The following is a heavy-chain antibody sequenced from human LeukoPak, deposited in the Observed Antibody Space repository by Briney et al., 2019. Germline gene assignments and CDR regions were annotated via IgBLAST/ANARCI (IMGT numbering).Heavy chain of an antibody. Sequence: PGGSLRLSCAASGFTFSDYAMSWVRQAPGKGLEWVSTISGGGGSTYYADSVRGRFTISRDNSKDTLSLQMNSLRAEDTAVYYCAKAPSDNTGYWYFHHWGQGTLVTASS. CDR1: GFTFSDYA. CDR2: ISGGGGST. V-gene: IGHV3-23*01. CDR3: AKAPSDNTGYWYFHH. J-gene: IGHJ1*01. D-gene: IGHD3-22*01.